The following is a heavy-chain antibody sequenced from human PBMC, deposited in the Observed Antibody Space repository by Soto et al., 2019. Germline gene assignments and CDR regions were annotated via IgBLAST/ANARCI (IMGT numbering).Heavy chain of an antibody. D-gene: IGHD3-10*01. CDR1: GYIFNNYG. J-gene: IGHJ4*02. CDR2: INSYNGNT. Sequence: VASVKVSCKASGYIFNNYGINWVRQAPGQGLEWMGWINSYNGNTKYGQNLQGRVTMTTDTSTSTAYMELRSLVSDDTAVYYCARDIEGSGTGAPYWGQGTLVTVSS. CDR3: ARDIEGSGTGAPY. V-gene: IGHV1-18*01.